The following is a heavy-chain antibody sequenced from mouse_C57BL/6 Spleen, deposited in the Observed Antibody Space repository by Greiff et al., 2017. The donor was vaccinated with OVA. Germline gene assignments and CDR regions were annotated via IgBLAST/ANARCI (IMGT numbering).Heavy chain of an antibody. V-gene: IGHV5-12*01. D-gene: IGHD2-14*01. CDR3: ARHYRRGFDV. CDR2: ISNGGGST. CDR1: GFTFSDYY. J-gene: IGHJ1*03. Sequence: EVQRVESGGGLVQPGGSLKLSCAASGFTFSDYYMYWVRQTPEKRLEWVAYISNGGGSTYYPDTVKGRFTISRDNAKNTLYLQMSRLKSEDTAMYYCARHYRRGFDVWGTGTTVTVSS.